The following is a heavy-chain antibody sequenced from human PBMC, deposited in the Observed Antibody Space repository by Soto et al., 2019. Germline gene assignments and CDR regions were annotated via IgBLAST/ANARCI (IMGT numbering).Heavy chain of an antibody. CDR2: FSTYNGDT. D-gene: IGHD1-26*01. CDR1: GYTFTTSG. CDR3: ARQGSWPYYYYGLDV. V-gene: IGHV1-18*01. Sequence: QVQLVQSGPEVRKPGASVKVSCEASGYTFTTSGISWVRQVPGQGLEWVGWFSTYNGDTNSAQNFQGRVFMTADTSTGTDYMELMSLKSDDTAVYYCARQGSWPYYYYGLDVWGQGTTVTVSS. J-gene: IGHJ6*02.